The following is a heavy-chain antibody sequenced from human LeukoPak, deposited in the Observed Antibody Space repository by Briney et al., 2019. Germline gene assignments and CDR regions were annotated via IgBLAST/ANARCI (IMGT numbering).Heavy chain of an antibody. Sequence: GGSLRLSCAASGFTFSSYAMSWVRQAPGKGLEWVSAISGSGGSTYYADSVKGRFTISRDNSKNTLYLQMNILRAEDTAVYYCAKAVGQWLVEFDYWGQGTLVTVSS. D-gene: IGHD6-19*01. CDR2: ISGSGGST. J-gene: IGHJ4*02. V-gene: IGHV3-23*01. CDR1: GFTFSSYA. CDR3: AKAVGQWLVEFDY.